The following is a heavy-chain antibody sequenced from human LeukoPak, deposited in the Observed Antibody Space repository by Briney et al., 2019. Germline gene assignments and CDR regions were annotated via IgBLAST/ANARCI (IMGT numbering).Heavy chain of an antibody. CDR2: ISHSGRTI. D-gene: IGHD6-13*01. J-gene: IGHJ5*02. V-gene: IGHV3-48*03. Sequence: TGRSLRLSCAASGFTFSNYELNWVRQAPGKGLEWVSYISHSGRTIYYADSVKGRFTISRDNAKNSLYLQMNSLRAEDTAVYYCARGVGSSWPGWFDPWGQGTLVTVSS. CDR3: ARGVGSSWPGWFDP. CDR1: GFTFSNYE.